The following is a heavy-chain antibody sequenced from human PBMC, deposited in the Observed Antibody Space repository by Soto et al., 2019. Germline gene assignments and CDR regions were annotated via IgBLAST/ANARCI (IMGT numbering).Heavy chain of an antibody. Sequence: GGSLRLSCAASGFTFSSYAMSWVRQAPGKGLEWVSAISGSGGSTYYADSVKGRFTISRDNSKNTLYLQMNSLRAEDTAVYYCAKEGLLNPIVVVVAANDAFDIWGQGTMVTVSS. CDR1: GFTFSSYA. V-gene: IGHV3-23*01. CDR3: AKEGLLNPIVVVVAANDAFDI. J-gene: IGHJ3*02. CDR2: ISGSGGST. D-gene: IGHD2-15*01.